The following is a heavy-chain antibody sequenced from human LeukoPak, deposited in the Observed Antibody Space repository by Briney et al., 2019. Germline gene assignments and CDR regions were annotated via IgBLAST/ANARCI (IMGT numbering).Heavy chain of an antibody. J-gene: IGHJ5*02. Sequence: GGSLRLSCAASGFTFDDYGMSWVRQAPGKGLEWVSGINWNGGSTGYADSVKGRFTISRDNAKNSLYLQMNSLRAEDTALYHCARAYGDYVGNWFDPRGQGTLVTVSS. D-gene: IGHD4-17*01. CDR3: ARAYGDYVGNWFDP. CDR1: GFTFDDYG. V-gene: IGHV3-20*01. CDR2: INWNGGST.